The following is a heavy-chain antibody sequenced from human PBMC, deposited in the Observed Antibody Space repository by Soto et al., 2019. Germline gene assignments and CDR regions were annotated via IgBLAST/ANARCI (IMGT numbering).Heavy chain of an antibody. Sequence: ASVKVSCKASGYTFTSYYMHWVRQAPGQGLEWMGIINPSGGSTSYAQKFQGRVTMTRDTSTSTVYMELSSLRSEDTAVYYCASLNFWSGYSVPRQGYGMDVWGQGXTVTVYS. CDR1: GYTFTSYY. CDR2: INPSGGST. V-gene: IGHV1-46*01. CDR3: ASLNFWSGYSVPRQGYGMDV. D-gene: IGHD3-3*01. J-gene: IGHJ6*02.